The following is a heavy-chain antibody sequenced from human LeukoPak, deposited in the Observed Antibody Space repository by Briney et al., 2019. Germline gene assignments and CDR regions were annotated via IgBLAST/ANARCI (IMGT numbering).Heavy chain of an antibody. Sequence: ASVKVSCKASGYTFTSCDVNWVRQAAGQGLEWIGWMRPNNGNSGFAQKFQGRVTMTRDTSISTAYMELRSLTSEDTAVYYCARGPPDSIHSDYWGQGTLVTVSS. V-gene: IGHV1-8*01. CDR2: MRPNNGNS. CDR1: GYTFTSCD. J-gene: IGHJ4*02. D-gene: IGHD4-11*01. CDR3: ARGPPDSIHSDY.